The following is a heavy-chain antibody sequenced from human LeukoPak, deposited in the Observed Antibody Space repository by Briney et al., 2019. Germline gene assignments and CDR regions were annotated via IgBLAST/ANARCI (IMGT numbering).Heavy chain of an antibody. V-gene: IGHV3-30*04. CDR1: GFTFSSYA. Sequence: GGSLRLSCAASGFTFSSYAMHWVRQAPGKGLEWVAVISYDGSNKYYADSVKGRFTISRDNSKNTLYLQMNSVRAEDTAVYYCARHDSSGYLDYWGQGTLVTVSS. CDR2: ISYDGSNK. CDR3: ARHDSSGYLDY. D-gene: IGHD3-22*01. J-gene: IGHJ4*02.